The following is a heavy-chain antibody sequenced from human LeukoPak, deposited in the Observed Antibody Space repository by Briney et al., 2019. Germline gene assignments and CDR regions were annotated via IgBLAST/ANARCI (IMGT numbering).Heavy chain of an antibody. CDR3: ARKGMGSYYYDSSGYYLDGAFDI. D-gene: IGHD3-22*01. J-gene: IGHJ3*02. CDR1: GYTFTSYA. Sequence: ASVKVSCKASGYTFTSYAMHWVRQAPGQRLEWMGWINADNGNTKYSQKFQGRVTITRDTSASTAYMELSSLRSEDTAVYYCARKGMGSYYYDSSGYYLDGAFDIWGQGTMVTVSS. V-gene: IGHV1-3*01. CDR2: INADNGNT.